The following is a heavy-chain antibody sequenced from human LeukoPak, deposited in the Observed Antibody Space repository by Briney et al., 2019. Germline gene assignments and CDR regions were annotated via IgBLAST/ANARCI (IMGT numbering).Heavy chain of an antibody. D-gene: IGHD6-13*01. V-gene: IGHV3-48*01. CDR2: ISNTGSVI. J-gene: IGHJ4*02. CDR1: GSTFSSHT. CDR3: ARTSSSWYGRWYFDY. Sequence: QSGGSLRLSCAASGSTFSSHTMNWVRQAPGKGLEWISYISNTGSVIYYADSVKGRFTISRAKNSLYLQMNSLRAEDTAVYYCARTSSSWYGRWYFDYWGQGTLVTVSS.